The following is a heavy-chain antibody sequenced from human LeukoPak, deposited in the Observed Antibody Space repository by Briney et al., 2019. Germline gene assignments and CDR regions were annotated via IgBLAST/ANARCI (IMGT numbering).Heavy chain of an antibody. V-gene: IGHV5-51*01. CDR1: GYSFSNYW. D-gene: IGHD1-1*01. CDR2: IYPGESDT. J-gene: IGHJ4*02. CDR3: ARLDKTTGSNFDY. Sequence: GESQKISCKVSGYSFSNYWIGWVRQVPGKGLEWMGIIYPGESDTRYSPSFQGQVTTSADKSISTAYLQWSSLKASDTAMYYCARLDKTTGSNFDYWGQGTLVTVSS.